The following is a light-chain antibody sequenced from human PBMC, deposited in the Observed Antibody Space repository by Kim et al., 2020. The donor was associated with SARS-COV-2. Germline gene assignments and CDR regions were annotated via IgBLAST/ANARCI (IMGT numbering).Light chain of an antibody. J-gene: IGKJ4*01. Sequence: IQMTKSPSSLATSVGDRVTIACRASQSIGTRLNWYQQRPGKAPKLLIYAASTLQSRVPSRFSGTGSGTDFALTISSLQPEDFATYYCQQSYTTPWLSFGGGTKVDIK. CDR2: AAS. CDR3: QQSYTTPWLS. CDR1: QSIGTR. V-gene: IGKV1-39*01.